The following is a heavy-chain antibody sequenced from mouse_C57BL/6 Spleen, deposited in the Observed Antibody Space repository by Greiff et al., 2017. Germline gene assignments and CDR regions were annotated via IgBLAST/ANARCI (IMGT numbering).Heavy chain of an antibody. CDR1: GFTFSSYA. CDR3: ARDGSSFDY. J-gene: IGHJ2*01. CDR2: ISDGGSYT. D-gene: IGHD1-1*01. Sequence: EVQLQESGGGLVKPGGSLKLSCAASGFTFSSYAMSWVRQTPEKRLEWVATISDGGSYTYYPDNVKGRFTISRDHAKNNLYLQMSHLKSEDTAMYYCARDGSSFDYWGQGTTLTVSS. V-gene: IGHV5-4*01.